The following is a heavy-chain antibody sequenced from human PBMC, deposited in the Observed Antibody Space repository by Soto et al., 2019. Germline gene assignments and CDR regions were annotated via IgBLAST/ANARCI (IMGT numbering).Heavy chain of an antibody. CDR1: PCGLDHHR. J-gene: IGHJ4*02. Sequence: LRLPCFPGPCGLDHHRMHWVRQAGGNGLQCVSRISDDGARIDCADFVKCRFTIARDNGKNTLFLQMRSLRGEDTAVYYCTRGPRPSSTGTGALWGRGALVTASS. CDR3: TRGPRPSSTGTGAL. D-gene: IGHD1-1*01. V-gene: IGHV3-74*01. CDR2: ISDDGARI.